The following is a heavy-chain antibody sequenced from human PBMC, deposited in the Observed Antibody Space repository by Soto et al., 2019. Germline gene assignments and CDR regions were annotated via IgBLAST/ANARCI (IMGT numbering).Heavy chain of an antibody. J-gene: IGHJ4*02. CDR1: GYTFSTYA. D-gene: IGHD3-10*01. CDR2: INAGNGNT. Sequence: QVQLVQSGAEVKKPGASVRGSCKASGYTFSTYALHWVRQAPGQRLEWMGWINAGNGNTKYSQTFQGRVTFTRDTSASTAYMELSSLRSEDTAVCYCAYPAYGSENFYWGQGTLVPVSS. V-gene: IGHV1-3*01. CDR3: AYPAYGSENFY.